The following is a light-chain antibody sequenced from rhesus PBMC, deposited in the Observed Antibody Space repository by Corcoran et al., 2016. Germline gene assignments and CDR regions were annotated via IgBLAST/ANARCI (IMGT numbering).Light chain of an antibody. V-gene: IGKV1-38*01. Sequence: DIQLTQSPSSLSASVGDRVTITCRASQGISSYLAWYQQKSGKAPKLLIYEASNLQSGVPSRFSGSGSGTEFTLTISSLKPEDFATYYCQQRNSYPFTFGPGTKLDIK. J-gene: IGKJ3*01. CDR1: QGISSY. CDR2: EAS. CDR3: QQRNSYPFT.